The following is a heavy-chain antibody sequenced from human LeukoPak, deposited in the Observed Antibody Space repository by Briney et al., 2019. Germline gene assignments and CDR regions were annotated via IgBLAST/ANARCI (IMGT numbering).Heavy chain of an antibody. Sequence: GSLRLSCAASGFTVSSNYMSWVRQAPGKGLEWVSVIYSGGSTYYADSVKGRFTISRDNSKNTLYLQMNSLRAEDTAVYYCARQGGRSGYYLFDYWGQGTLVTVSS. CDR1: GFTVSSNY. CDR3: ARQGGRSGYYLFDY. CDR2: IYSGGST. D-gene: IGHD3-22*01. V-gene: IGHV3-53*01. J-gene: IGHJ4*02.